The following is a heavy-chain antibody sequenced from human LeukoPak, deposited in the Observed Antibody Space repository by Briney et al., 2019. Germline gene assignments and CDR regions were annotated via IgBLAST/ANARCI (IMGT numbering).Heavy chain of an antibody. CDR2: ISGSGGST. V-gene: IGHV3-23*01. J-gene: IGHJ6*03. CDR3: AKEGCSSTSCLGYYYYYMDV. CDR1: GFTFSTYS. D-gene: IGHD2-2*01. Sequence: GGSLRLSCAASGFTFSTYSMNWVRQAPGKGLEWVSAISGSGGSTYYADSVKGRFTISRDNSKNTLYLQMNSLRAEDTAVYYCAKEGCSSTSCLGYYYYYMDVWGKGTTVTVSS.